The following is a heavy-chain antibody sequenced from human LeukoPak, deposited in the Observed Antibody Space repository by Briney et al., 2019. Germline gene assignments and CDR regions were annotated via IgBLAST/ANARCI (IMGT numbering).Heavy chain of an antibody. V-gene: IGHV3-9*01. CDR3: AKGHMVRGVIHFDY. D-gene: IGHD3-10*01. CDR2: ISWNSGSI. J-gene: IGHJ4*02. Sequence: PGGSLRLSCAASGFTFDGYAMHWVRQAPGKGLEWVSGISWNSGSIGYADSVKGRFTISRDNAKNSLYLQMNSLRAEDTALYYCAKGHMVRGVIHFDYWGQGTLVTVSS. CDR1: GFTFDGYA.